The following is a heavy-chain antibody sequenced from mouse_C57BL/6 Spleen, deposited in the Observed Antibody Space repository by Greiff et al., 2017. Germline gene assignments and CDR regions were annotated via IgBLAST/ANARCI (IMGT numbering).Heavy chain of an antibody. CDR3: TTGSSGYDYAMDY. D-gene: IGHD3-2*02. J-gene: IGHJ4*01. V-gene: IGHV14-1*01. Sequence: EVKLQESGAELVRPGGSVKLSCPASGFNINDYYMHWVKQRPEQGLEWIGRIDPEAGDYETAPKVPGKGTMTADTYPNTAYLQLSSLASDDTAVYYCTTGSSGYDYAMDYWGQGTSVTVSS. CDR2: IDPEAGDY. CDR1: GFNINDYY.